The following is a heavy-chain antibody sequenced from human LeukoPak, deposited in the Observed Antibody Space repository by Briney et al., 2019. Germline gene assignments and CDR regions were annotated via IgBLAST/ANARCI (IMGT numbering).Heavy chain of an antibody. CDR3: ARDQYSYAHAAH. CDR1: GFTFSSYG. J-gene: IGHJ4*02. Sequence: GGSLRLSCAASGFTFSSYGMHWVRQAPGKGLEWVAVISHDGSNKYYADSVKGRFTFSRDNSKNTLHLQMNSLRAEDTAVYYCARDQYSYAHAAHWGQGTLVTVSS. CDR2: ISHDGSNK. D-gene: IGHD5-18*01. V-gene: IGHV3-30*03.